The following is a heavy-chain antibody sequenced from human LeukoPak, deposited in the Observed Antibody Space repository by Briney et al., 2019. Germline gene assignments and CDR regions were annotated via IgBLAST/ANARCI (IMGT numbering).Heavy chain of an antibody. CDR1: GFTFSSYG. Sequence: GRSLRLSCAASGFTFSSYGMHWVRRAPGKGLEWVAVISYDGSNKYYADSVKGRFTISRDNSKNTLYPQMNSLRAEDTAVYYCAKEGMHIAVAGRNAFDIWGQGTMVTVSS. D-gene: IGHD6-19*01. J-gene: IGHJ3*02. CDR3: AKEGMHIAVAGRNAFDI. V-gene: IGHV3-30*18. CDR2: ISYDGSNK.